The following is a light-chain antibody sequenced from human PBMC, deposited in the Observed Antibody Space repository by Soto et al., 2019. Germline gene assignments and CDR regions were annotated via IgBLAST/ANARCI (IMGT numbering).Light chain of an antibody. CDR2: DVS. J-gene: IGLJ1*01. CDR3: CSYAGSYTFARNV. V-gene: IGLV2-11*01. Sequence: QSVLTQPRSVSGSPGQSVTISCTGTSSDGAIYNYIYWYQQHPGEAPKLMIHDVSERPSGVPDRFSGSKSGNTASLTISGLQAEDEADYYCCSYAGSYTFARNVFGTGTKVTVL. CDR1: SSDGAIYNY.